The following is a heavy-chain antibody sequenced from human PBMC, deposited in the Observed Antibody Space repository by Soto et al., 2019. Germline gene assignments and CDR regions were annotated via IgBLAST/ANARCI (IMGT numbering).Heavy chain of an antibody. CDR3: ARVYAFWSGYYPFDY. V-gene: IGHV4-31*03. CDR1: CGSIISGGYY. CDR2: IYYSGST. Sequence: SETLSLTCTFSCGSIISGGYYWSWIRQHPGKGLEWIGYIYYSGSTYYNPSLKSRVTISVDTSKNQFSLKLSSVTAADTAVYYCARVYAFWSGYYPFDYWGQGTLVTVSS. D-gene: IGHD3-3*01. J-gene: IGHJ4*02.